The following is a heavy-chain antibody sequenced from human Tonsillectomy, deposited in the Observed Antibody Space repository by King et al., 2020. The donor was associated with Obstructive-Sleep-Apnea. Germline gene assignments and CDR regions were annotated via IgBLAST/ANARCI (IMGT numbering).Heavy chain of an antibody. V-gene: IGHV3-9*01. J-gene: IGHJ3*02. CDR1: GCTFDDYA. D-gene: IGHD6-19*01. CDR2: VSWNSVSI. Sequence: DVQLVESGGGLVQPGRSLRLSCVGSGCTFDDYAMHWVRQGPGKGLEGVSGVSWNSVSIVYADSVKGRFTISRDNAKNSLYLQMNSLSADDTALYYCAKDIAVAGMVAFDIWGQGTMVTVSS. CDR3: AKDIAVAGMVAFDI.